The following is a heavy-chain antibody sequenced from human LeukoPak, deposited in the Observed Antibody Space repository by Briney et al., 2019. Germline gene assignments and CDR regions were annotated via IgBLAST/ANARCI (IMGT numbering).Heavy chain of an antibody. CDR2: IYTSGST. V-gene: IGHV4-4*09. Sequence: SETLSLTCTVSGGSISSYYWSWIRQPPGKGLERIGYIYTSGSTNYNPSLKSRVTISVDTSKNQFSLKLSSVTAADTAVYYCARLEEAWGQGTLVTVSS. CDR3: ARLEEA. CDR1: GGSISSYY. J-gene: IGHJ4*02.